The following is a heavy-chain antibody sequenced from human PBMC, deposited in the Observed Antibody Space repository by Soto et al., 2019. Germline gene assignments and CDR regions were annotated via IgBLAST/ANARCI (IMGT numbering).Heavy chain of an antibody. V-gene: IGHV2-5*02. CDR2: IYWDDDK. D-gene: IGHD3-22*01. CDR3: AHRQRRVDSRGYYWYFYL. CDR1: GYSLSTSGMG. Sequence: QITLKESGPTLVKPTQTLTLTCTFSGYSLSTSGMGVGWIRQPPGKALDWLALIYWDDDKRYTPSLRSRLTITKDTYKNQVVLTMTNMDPADTATYYCAHRQRRVDSRGYYWYFYLWGRGTLVTVSS. J-gene: IGHJ2*01.